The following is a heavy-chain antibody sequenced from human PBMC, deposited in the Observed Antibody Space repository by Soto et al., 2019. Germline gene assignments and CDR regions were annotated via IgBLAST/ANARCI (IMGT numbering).Heavy chain of an antibody. CDR3: AQEVVVEAAGRSHSYYYGLDV. CDR2: ISGSGGRT. V-gene: IGHV3-23*01. J-gene: IGHJ6*02. D-gene: IGHD2-2*01. CDR1: GFTFSIYA. Sequence: EVQLLESGGGLVQPGGSLRLSCAASGFTFSIYAMSWVRQAPGKGLEWVAVISGSGGRTYYADSVKGRFTVSRDNSKNTLYLKMNSRRAEDTALYCCAQEVVVEAAGRSHSYYYGLDVWGQGTTVTVSS.